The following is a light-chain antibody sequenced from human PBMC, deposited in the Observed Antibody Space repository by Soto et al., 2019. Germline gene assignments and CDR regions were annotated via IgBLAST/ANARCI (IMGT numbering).Light chain of an antibody. CDR2: KAS. V-gene: IGKV1-5*03. CDR1: QSISYW. Sequence: DIQMTQSPSTLSASVGDKVTITCRASQSISYWLAWYQQKPGKAPNLLIYKASSLESGVPSRFSGSGSGTEFTLTISSLQPDDFAAYYCQQYEIYPITFGQGTRLEIK. CDR3: QQYEIYPIT. J-gene: IGKJ5*01.